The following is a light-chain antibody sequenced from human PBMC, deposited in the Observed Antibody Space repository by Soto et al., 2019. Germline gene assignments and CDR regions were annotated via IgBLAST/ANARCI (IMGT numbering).Light chain of an antibody. V-gene: IGKV3-20*01. Sequence: EIVLTHFPGTLSLSPGERPPLSCRASQGVSNNYLAWYQQKPGQAPRLVIFGASNRATGIPDRFSASGSGTEFTLTISRLEPEDVAVYYCQQYATSPLTFGHGTKVEI. CDR1: QGVSNNY. CDR3: QQYATSPLT. CDR2: GAS. J-gene: IGKJ1*01.